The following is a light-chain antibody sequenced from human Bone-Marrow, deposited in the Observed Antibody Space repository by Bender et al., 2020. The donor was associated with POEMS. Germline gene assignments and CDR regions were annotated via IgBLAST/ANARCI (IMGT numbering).Light chain of an antibody. Sequence: QSVLTQPPSASGTPGQRVTISCSGSSSNIGTNPVNWYQQLPGTAPKLLIYINNQRPSGVPDRFSGSKSGTSASLAISGLQSEDEAVYYCGSYTSGNTLVVFGGGTTLTVL. J-gene: IGLJ2*01. CDR3: GSYTSGNTLVV. CDR2: INN. V-gene: IGLV1-44*01. CDR1: SSNIGTNP.